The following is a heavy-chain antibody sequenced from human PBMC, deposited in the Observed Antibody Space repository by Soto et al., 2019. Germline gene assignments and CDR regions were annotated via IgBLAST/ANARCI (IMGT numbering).Heavy chain of an antibody. J-gene: IGHJ6*02. CDR2: INPSGGST. D-gene: IGHD3-10*01. CDR1: GYTFTSYY. V-gene: IGHV1-46*03. CDR3: ARGCMELLSCYYYGMDV. Sequence: GASVKVSCKASGYTFTSYYMHWVRQAPGQGLEWMGIINPSGGSTSYAQKFQGRVTMTRDTSTSTVYMELSSLRSEDTAVYYCARGCMELLSCYYYGMDVWGQGTTVTVSS.